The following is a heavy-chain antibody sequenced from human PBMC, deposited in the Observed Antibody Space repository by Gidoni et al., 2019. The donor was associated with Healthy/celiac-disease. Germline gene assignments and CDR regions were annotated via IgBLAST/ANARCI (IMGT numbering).Heavy chain of an antibody. J-gene: IGHJ4*02. CDR1: GCSISSYY. V-gene: IGHV4-4*07. CDR2: IYTSGGT. D-gene: IGHD4-17*01. CDR3: ARGDYGDFSFDY. Sequence: QVQLQESGPGLVKPSETLSPPCPVPGCSISSYYWIWIRQPSGKGLAWIGCIYTSGGTNYNPSHKSRFTMSVDTSKNQFSLKLSSVTAADTAVYYCARGDYGDFSFDYWGQGTLVTVSS.